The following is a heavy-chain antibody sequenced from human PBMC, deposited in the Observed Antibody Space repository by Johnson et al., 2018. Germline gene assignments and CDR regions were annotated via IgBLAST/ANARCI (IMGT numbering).Heavy chain of an antibody. Sequence: QVQLVQSGGGVVQPGRSLRLSCAASGFTFSSYALHWVRQAPGKGLEWVAFISYDGNNKHYADPVKGRFTISRDNSKNTLYLQMNSLRPEDTAVYYCARQLDGTHYYYYYMDVWGKGTTVTVSS. J-gene: IGHJ6*03. D-gene: IGHD1-1*01. CDR1: GFTFSSYA. CDR2: ISYDGNNK. CDR3: ARQLDGTHYYYYYMDV. V-gene: IGHV3-30-3*01.